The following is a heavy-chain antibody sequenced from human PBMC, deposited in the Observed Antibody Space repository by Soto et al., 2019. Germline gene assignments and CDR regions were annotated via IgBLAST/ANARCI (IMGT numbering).Heavy chain of an antibody. CDR3: AKDRRAGGNSAFYFDF. CDR1: GFKFSNYA. J-gene: IGHJ4*02. V-gene: IGHV3-23*01. Sequence: GALSLSCAASGFKFSNYAMSWVRQAPGNGLEWVSLISATGGGTYYADSVKGRFTISRDNSHNTLYLQVHSLTAEDTAVYYCAKDRRAGGNSAFYFDFWGQGDQVTVSS. CDR2: ISATGGGT. D-gene: IGHD3-16*01.